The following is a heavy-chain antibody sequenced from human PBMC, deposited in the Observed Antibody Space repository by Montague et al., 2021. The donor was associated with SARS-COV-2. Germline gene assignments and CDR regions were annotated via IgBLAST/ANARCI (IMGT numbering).Heavy chain of an antibody. D-gene: IGHD2-2*02. V-gene: IGHV3-33*01. CDR2: IWYDGSNK. CDR3: ARDLNPAIPVVWYYYYGMDV. Sequence: SLRLSCAASGFTFISYGMHWVRQAPGKGLEWVAVIWYDGSNKYYADSVKGRFTISRDNSKNTLYLKMNSLRAEDTAVYYCARDLNPAIPVVWYYYYGMDVWGQGTTVTVSS. J-gene: IGHJ6*02. CDR1: GFTFISYG.